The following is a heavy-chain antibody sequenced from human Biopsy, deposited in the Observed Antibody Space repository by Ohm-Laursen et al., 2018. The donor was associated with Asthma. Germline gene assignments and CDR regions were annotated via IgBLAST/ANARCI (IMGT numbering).Heavy chain of an antibody. J-gene: IGHJ5*02. CDR3: ARGQKSAGDRWFDP. V-gene: IGHV1-2*06. Sequence: GASVKVSCKASGYTFIGCHIHWMRQAPGQGLEWMGRINPNSGGTNYAQEFQGRVTMTRDTSISTAYMEVSRLRSDDTAVYYCARGQKSAGDRWFDPWGQGTLVTASS. CDR2: INPNSGGT. D-gene: IGHD6-13*01. CDR1: GYTFIGCH.